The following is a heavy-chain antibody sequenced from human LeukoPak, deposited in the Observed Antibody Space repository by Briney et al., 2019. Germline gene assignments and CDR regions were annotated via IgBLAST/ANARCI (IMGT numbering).Heavy chain of an antibody. J-gene: IGHJ3*02. V-gene: IGHV4-59*01. CDR2: IYYSGST. CDR1: SGSISSYY. D-gene: IGHD3-3*01. CDR3: ALSGYRRAFDI. Sequence: SETLSLTCTVSSGSISSYYWSWIRQPPGKGLEWIGYIYYSGSTNYNPSLKSRVTISVDTSKNQFSLKLSSVTAADTAVYYCALSGYRRAFDIWGQGTMVTVSS.